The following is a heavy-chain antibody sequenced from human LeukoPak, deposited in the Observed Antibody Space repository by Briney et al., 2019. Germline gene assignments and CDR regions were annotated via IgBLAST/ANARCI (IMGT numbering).Heavy chain of an antibody. Sequence: GGSLRLSCAVSGFNVSSHHMNWVRQAPGKGLEWVSVLIGSSGSTDYADSVKGRFTISRDISKNTLFLQMNSLRAEDTAIYYCAKGAYDYIEIAYFDSWGQGTLVTVSS. CDR3: AKGAYDYIEIAYFDS. D-gene: IGHD5-12*01. J-gene: IGHJ4*02. CDR1: GFNVSSHH. V-gene: IGHV3-23*01. CDR2: LIGSSGST.